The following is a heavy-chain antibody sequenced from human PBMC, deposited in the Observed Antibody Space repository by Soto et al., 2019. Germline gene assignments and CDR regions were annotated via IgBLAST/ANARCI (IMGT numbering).Heavy chain of an antibody. Sequence: SETLSLICTVSGGSISSYYWSWIRQPPGKGLEWIGYIYYSGSTNYNPSLKSRVTISVDTSKNQFSLKLSSVTAADTAVYYCARRTLWVATSPHYYYYYMDVWGKGTTVTVSS. CDR2: IYYSGST. CDR3: ARRTLWVATSPHYYYYYMDV. J-gene: IGHJ6*03. CDR1: GGSISSYY. V-gene: IGHV4-59*08. D-gene: IGHD5-12*01.